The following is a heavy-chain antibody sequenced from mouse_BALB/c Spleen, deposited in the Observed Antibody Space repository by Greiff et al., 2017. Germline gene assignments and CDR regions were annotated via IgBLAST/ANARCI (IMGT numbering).Heavy chain of an antibody. D-gene: IGHD1-2*01. V-gene: IGHV5-17*02. CDR1: GFTFSSFG. Sequence: EVKLQESGGGLVQPGGSRKLSCAASGFTFSSFGMHWVRQAPEKGLEWVAYISSGSSTIYYADTVKGRFTISRDNPKNTLFLQMTSLRSEDTAMYYCARGGYGYEYFDVWGAGTTVTVSS. CDR2: ISSGSSTI. CDR3: ARGGYGYEYFDV. J-gene: IGHJ1*01.